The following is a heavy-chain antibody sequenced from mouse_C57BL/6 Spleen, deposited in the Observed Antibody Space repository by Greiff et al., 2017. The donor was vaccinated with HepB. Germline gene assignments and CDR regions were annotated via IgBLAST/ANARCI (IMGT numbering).Heavy chain of an antibody. V-gene: IGHV3-6*01. Sequence: EVQLQESGPGLVKPSQSLSLTCSVTGYSITSGYYWNWIRKFPGNKLEWMGYISYDGSNNYNPSLKNRISITRDTSKNKFFLKLNSVTTEDTATYYCAREAVVVHFDYWGQGTTLTVSS. CDR1: GYSITSGYY. J-gene: IGHJ2*01. CDR2: ISYDGSN. CDR3: AREAVVVHFDY. D-gene: IGHD1-1*01.